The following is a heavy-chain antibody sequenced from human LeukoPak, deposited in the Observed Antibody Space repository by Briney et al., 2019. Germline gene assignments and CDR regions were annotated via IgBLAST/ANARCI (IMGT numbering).Heavy chain of an antibody. CDR3: ARGSKAAPGTFDY. V-gene: IGHV4-59*01. CDR2: IYYTGST. CDR1: GGSISSYH. D-gene: IGHD6-13*01. J-gene: IGHJ4*02. Sequence: SETLSLTCTVSGGSISSYHWSWIRQPPGKGLEWIGYIYYTGSTDYNPSLKSRVAISVDTSKNQFSLKLSSVTAADTAVYYCARGSKAAPGTFDYWGQGTLVTVSS.